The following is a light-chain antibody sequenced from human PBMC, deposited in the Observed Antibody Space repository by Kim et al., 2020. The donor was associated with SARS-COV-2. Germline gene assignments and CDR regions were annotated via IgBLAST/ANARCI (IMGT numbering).Light chain of an antibody. Sequence: ASLGDRVTIPCRASQGIRSDLGWYQQKPGRAPTRLFYGASTLESGVPSRFIGSGSGTEFTLTISSLQPEDFATYYCLQHHAYPRTFGQGTKVDIK. CDR2: GAS. CDR3: LQHHAYPRT. V-gene: IGKV1-17*01. CDR1: QGIRSD. J-gene: IGKJ1*01.